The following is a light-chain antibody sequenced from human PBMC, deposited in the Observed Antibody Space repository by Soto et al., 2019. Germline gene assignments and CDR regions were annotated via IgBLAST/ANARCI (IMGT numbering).Light chain of an antibody. V-gene: IGKV1-5*01. CDR3: QQYNSYS. Sequence: DIQMTQSPSTLSASVGDRVTITCRASQSISSWLAWYQQKPGKAPKLLIYDASSLESGVPSRFSGSGSGTEFTLTISSLHPDDFATYYCQQYNSYSFGQGTKVDIK. J-gene: IGKJ1*01. CDR1: QSISSW. CDR2: DAS.